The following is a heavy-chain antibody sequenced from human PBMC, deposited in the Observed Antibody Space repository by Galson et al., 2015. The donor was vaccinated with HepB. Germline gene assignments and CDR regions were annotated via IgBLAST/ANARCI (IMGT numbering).Heavy chain of an antibody. J-gene: IGHJ6*02. V-gene: IGHV3-23*01. CDR3: ARDRGGSGSYLSYYNGMDV. CDR1: GFTFSSYA. CDR2: ISGSGGST. D-gene: IGHD3-10*01. Sequence: SLRLSCAASGFTFSSYAMSWVRQAPGKGLEWVSGISGSGGSTYYADSVKGRFTISRDNAENSLYLQMNSLSADDTAVYYCARDRGGSGSYLSYYNGMDVWGQGTTVTVSS.